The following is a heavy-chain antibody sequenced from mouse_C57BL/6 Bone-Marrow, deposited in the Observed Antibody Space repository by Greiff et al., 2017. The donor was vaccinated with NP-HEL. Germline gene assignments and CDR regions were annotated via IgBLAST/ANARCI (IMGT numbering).Heavy chain of an antibody. CDR3: AIITTGVVPYWYFDV. CDR2: ISYDGSN. CDR1: GYSITSGYY. J-gene: IGHJ1*03. Sequence: EVKLQESGPGLVKPSQSLSLTCSVTGYSITSGYYWNWIRQFPGNKLEWMGYISYDGSNNYNPSLKNRISITRAPSKNQFFLKLNSGTTEDTATYYCAIITTGVVPYWYFDVWGTGTTVTVSS. V-gene: IGHV3-6*01. D-gene: IGHD1-1*01.